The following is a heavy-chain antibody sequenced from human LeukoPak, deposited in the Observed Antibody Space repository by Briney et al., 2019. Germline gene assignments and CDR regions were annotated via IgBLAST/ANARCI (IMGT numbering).Heavy chain of an antibody. CDR2: IRYDGSNK. V-gene: IGHV3-30*02. D-gene: IGHD6-13*01. CDR3: ARDAHSSSWYQDY. J-gene: IGHJ4*02. CDR1: GFTFSSYG. Sequence: HPGGSLRLSCAASGFTFSSYGMHWVRQAPGKGLEWVAFIRYDGSNKYYADSVKGRFTISRDNSKNTLYLQMNSLRAEDAGFYYCARDAHSSSWYQDYWGQATLVTVSS.